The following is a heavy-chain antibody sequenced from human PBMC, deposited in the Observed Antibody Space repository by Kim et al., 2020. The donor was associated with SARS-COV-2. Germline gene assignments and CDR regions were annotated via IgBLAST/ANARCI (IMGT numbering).Heavy chain of an antibody. V-gene: IGHV1-8*01. D-gene: IGHD6-19*01. Sequence: GYAQKFQGRVTVTRETSIGTAYMELSNLRSENTAVYYCAGTTTGWPNWFDFWGQGTLVTVSS. J-gene: IGHJ5*01. CDR3: AGTTTGWPNWFDF.